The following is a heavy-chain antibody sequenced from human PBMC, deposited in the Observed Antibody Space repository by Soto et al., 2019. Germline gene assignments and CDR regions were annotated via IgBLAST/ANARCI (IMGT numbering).Heavy chain of an antibody. CDR3: ARVGLPTVTTSGYFDY. CDR2: ISSSSSTI. V-gene: IGHV3-48*01. CDR1: GFTFSSYS. D-gene: IGHD4-17*01. Sequence: GSLRLSCAASGFTFSSYSMNWVRQAPGKGLEWVSYISSSSSTIYYADSVKGRFTISRDNAKNSLYLQMNSLRAEDTAVYYCARVGLPTVTTSGYFDYWGQGTLVTVSS. J-gene: IGHJ4*02.